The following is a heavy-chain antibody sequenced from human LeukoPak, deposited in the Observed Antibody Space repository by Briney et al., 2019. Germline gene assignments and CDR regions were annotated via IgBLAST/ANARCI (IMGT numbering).Heavy chain of an antibody. D-gene: IGHD1-26*01. CDR3: ARSLGALDY. V-gene: IGHV3-30-3*01. CDR2: ISYDGSNK. Sequence: GRSLRLSCAASGFTFSSYAMHWVRQAPGKGLEWVAVISYDGSNKYYADSVKGRFTISGDNSKNTLYLQMNSLRAEDTAVYYCARSLGALDYWGQGTLVTVSS. CDR1: GFTFSSYA. J-gene: IGHJ4*02.